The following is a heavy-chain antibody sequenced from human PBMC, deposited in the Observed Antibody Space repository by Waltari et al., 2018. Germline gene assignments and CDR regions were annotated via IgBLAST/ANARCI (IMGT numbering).Heavy chain of an antibody. CDR3: VRGAFEFYSSSFGKGGWFDP. J-gene: IGHJ5*02. CDR2: INHRGST. D-gene: IGHD3-10*01. Sequence: QVQLQQWGAGLFKPSATLSLRCAVYVGPLGSFFWIWIRLSPSKGLEWIGEINHRGSTNYNPSLRGRVTISVDTSKNQFSLKLSSVTAADTAVYYCVRGAFEFYSSSFGKGGWFDPWGQGTPVTVSS. V-gene: IGHV4-34*01. CDR1: VGPLGSFF.